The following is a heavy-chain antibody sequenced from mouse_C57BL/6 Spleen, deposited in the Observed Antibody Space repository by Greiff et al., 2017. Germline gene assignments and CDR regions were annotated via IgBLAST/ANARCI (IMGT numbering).Heavy chain of an antibody. V-gene: IGHV5-16*01. J-gene: IGHJ2*01. CDR1: GFTFSDYY. CDR3: ARGIYYDYDGYYFDY. D-gene: IGHD2-4*01. Sequence: MESEGGLVQPGSSMKLSCTASGFTFSDYYMAWVRQVPEKGLEWVANINYDGSSTYYLDSLKSRFIISRDNAKNILYLQMSSLKSEDTATYYCARGIYYDYDGYYFDYWGQGTTLTVSS. CDR2: INYDGSST.